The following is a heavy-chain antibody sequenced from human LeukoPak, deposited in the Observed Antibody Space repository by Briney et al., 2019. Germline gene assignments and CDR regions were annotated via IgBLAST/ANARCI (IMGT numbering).Heavy chain of an antibody. CDR1: GFTFSSYA. D-gene: IGHD3-10*01. CDR2: ISGSDGYT. Sequence: PGGSLRLSCVASGFTFSSYALSWVRQAPGKGLDCVPVISGSDGYTYYADSVKGRFTISRDNFRNTVFLQMNSLRAEDTAVYYCAKDQGSGLGSYSWGYFDYWGQGTLVTVSS. J-gene: IGHJ4*02. V-gene: IGHV3-23*01. CDR3: AKDQGSGLGSYSWGYFDY.